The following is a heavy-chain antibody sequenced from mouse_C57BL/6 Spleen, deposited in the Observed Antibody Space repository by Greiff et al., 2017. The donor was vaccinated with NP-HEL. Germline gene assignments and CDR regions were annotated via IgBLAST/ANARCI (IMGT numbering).Heavy chain of an antibody. CDR1: GYTFTSYW. Sequence: QVQLKESGAELAKPGASVKLSCKASGYTFTSYWMHWVKQRPGQGLEWIGYINPSSGYTKYNQKFKDKATLTADKSSSTAYMQLSSLTYEDSAVYYCARRAYYSNYEAWFAYWGQGTLVTVSA. CDR3: ARRAYYSNYEAWFAY. V-gene: IGHV1-7*01. J-gene: IGHJ3*01. D-gene: IGHD2-5*01. CDR2: INPSSGYT.